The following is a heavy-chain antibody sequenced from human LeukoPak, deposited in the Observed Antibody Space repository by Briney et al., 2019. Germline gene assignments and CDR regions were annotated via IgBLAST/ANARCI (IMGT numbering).Heavy chain of an antibody. V-gene: IGHV1-8*02. Sequence: ASVKVSCKASGYTFTNYDINWVRQASGQGLEWMGYMKPNSGNTGYAQKFQGRVTMARDTSISTAYMELSSLTSEDTAVYYCATELRWKDHWGQGTLVTVSS. D-gene: IGHD4-23*01. CDR3: ATELRWKDH. CDR1: GYTFTNYD. CDR2: MKPNSGNT. J-gene: IGHJ4*02.